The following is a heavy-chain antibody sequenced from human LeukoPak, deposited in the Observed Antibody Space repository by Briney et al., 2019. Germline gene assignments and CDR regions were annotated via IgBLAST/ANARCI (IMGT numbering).Heavy chain of an antibody. CDR2: IIPIFGTA. CDR1: GGTFSSYA. D-gene: IGHD6-13*01. J-gene: IGHJ5*02. Sequence: ASVKVSCKASGGTFSSYAISWVRQAPGQGLEWMGGIIPIFGTANYAQKFQGRVTITADESTSTAYMELSSLRSEDTAVYYCARDPSSSWYLPSLYNWFDPWGQGTLVTVSS. V-gene: IGHV1-69*13. CDR3: ARDPSSSWYLPSLYNWFDP.